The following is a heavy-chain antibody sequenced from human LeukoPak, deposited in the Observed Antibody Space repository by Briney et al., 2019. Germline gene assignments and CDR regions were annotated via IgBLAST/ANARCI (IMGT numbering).Heavy chain of an antibody. V-gene: IGHV4-61*02. J-gene: IGHJ4*02. D-gene: IGHD6-13*01. CDR3: ARVPYSSSWYSFDY. CDR2: IYTSGST. Sequence: SQTLSLTCTVSGGSISSGSYYWSWIRQPAGKGLERLGRIYTSGSTNYNPSLKSRVTISVDTSKNQFSLKLSSVTAADTAVYYCARVPYSSSWYSFDYWGQGTLVTVSS. CDR1: GGSISSGSYY.